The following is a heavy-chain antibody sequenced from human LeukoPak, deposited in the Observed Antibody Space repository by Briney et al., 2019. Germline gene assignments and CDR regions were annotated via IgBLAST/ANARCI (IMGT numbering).Heavy chain of an antibody. CDR2: ISYDGSNK. D-gene: IGHD3-10*01. CDR3: ATQVDYYGSGSSNWFDP. V-gene: IGHV3-30*04. Sequence: GTSLRLSCAASGFTFSTYAMHWVRQAPGKGLEWVALISYDGSNKYYADSVKGRFTISRDSSKNTLYLEMNSLRAEDTAVYYCATQVDYYGSGSSNWFDPWGQGTLVTVSS. J-gene: IGHJ5*02. CDR1: GFTFSTYA.